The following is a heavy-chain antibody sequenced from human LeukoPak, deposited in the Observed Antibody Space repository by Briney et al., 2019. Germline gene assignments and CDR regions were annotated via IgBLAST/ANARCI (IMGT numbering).Heavy chain of an antibody. J-gene: IGHJ6*02. V-gene: IGHV3-23*01. D-gene: IGHD5-18*01. CDR2: ISGSGGIT. CDR3: ASAEVTDYYYGMDV. CDR1: GFTFRSYA. Sequence: GGSLRLSCAASGFTFRSYAMSWVRQAPGKGLEWVSGISGSGGITYYAASMRGRSTISRDNSKNTLYLQMNSLRAEDTAVYYCASAEVTDYYYGMDVWGQGTTVTVSS.